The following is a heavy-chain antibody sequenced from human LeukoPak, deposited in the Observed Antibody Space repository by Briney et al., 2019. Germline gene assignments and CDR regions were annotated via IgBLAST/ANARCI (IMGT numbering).Heavy chain of an antibody. CDR2: ITSSGTHI. CDR1: GFTFSSFN. D-gene: IGHD3-22*01. Sequence: GGSLRLSCAASGFTFSSFNMNWVRQAPGKAMEWVSSITSSGTHIFYADSVRGRFTISRDNAKNSLYLQMNSLRAEDTAVYYCAKDGDDSIEHWGQGTLVTVSS. V-gene: IGHV3-21*01. J-gene: IGHJ4*02. CDR3: AKDGDDSIEH.